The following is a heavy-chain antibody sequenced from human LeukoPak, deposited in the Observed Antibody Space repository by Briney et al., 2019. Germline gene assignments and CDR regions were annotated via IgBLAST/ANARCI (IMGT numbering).Heavy chain of an antibody. Sequence: PSETLSLTCTVSGGSIRSYYWNWIRQPPGKGLEWIGYIYYSGITNYNPSLKSRVTISVDMSKNQFSLKLSSVTAADTAVYYCARWESLRGSRIFDIWGQGTMVTVSS. CDR2: IYYSGIT. CDR3: ARWESLRGSRIFDI. J-gene: IGHJ3*02. CDR1: GGSIRSYY. D-gene: IGHD4-23*01. V-gene: IGHV4-59*01.